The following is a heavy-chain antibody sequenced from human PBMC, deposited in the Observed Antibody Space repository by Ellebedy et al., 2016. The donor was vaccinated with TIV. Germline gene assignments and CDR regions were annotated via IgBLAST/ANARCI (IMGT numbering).Heavy chain of an antibody. CDR3: ARETTPYHGDYHYGMDV. J-gene: IGHJ6*02. V-gene: IGHV3-7*03. D-gene: IGHD1-1*01. CDR2: IKGDGSEK. CDR1: GFTFTKFW. Sequence: GGSLRLSXAASGFTFTKFWMSWVRRAPGGGLEWVANIKGDGSEKFYGDSVKGRFTISRDNSKNMLYLQMRSLRAEDTAIYYCARETTPYHGDYHYGMDVWGQGTTVTVSS.